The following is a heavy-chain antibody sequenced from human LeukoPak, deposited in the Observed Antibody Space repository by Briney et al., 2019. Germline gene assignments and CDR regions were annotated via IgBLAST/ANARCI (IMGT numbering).Heavy chain of an antibody. CDR1: GFTFSXYS. Sequence: GGSLRLSCAASGFTFSXYSMNWVRQAPRKGLEWVSSXSSSSSYIYYADSVKGRFTISRDNAKNSLYLQMDSLRAEDTAVYYCARDLSLPKYYDSSGYIDYWGQGTLVTVSS. CDR3: ARDLSLPKYYDSSGYIDY. J-gene: IGHJ4*02. V-gene: IGHV3-21*01. CDR2: XSSSSSYI. D-gene: IGHD3-22*01.